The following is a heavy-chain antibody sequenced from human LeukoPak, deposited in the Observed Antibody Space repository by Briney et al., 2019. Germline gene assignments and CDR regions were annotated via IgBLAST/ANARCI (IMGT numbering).Heavy chain of an antibody. CDR2: ISGGST. V-gene: IGHV3-23*01. CDR1: GFTFSSYA. D-gene: IGHD3-10*01. Sequence: GGSLRLSCAASGFTFSSYAMTWARQAPGKGLEYVSAISGGSTHYADSVKGRFTISRDNSKNTLYLQMNSLRAEDTAVYYCARDQPMVRGVRYYYYGMDVWGQGTTVTVSS. J-gene: IGHJ6*02. CDR3: ARDQPMVRGVRYYYYGMDV.